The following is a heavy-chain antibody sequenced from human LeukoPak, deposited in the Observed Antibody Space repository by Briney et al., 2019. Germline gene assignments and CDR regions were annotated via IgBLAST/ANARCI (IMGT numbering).Heavy chain of an antibody. D-gene: IGHD6-13*01. CDR2: IRYDGSDK. Sequence: GGSLRLSCAASGFTFSSYGMHWVRQAPGKGLEWVAFIRYDGSDKYYADSVKGRFTISRDNSKNTLYLQMNSLRAEDTAVYYCAKVGTGRSRVAAAGIDYWGQGTLVTVSS. CDR1: GFTFSSYG. V-gene: IGHV3-30*02. J-gene: IGHJ4*02. CDR3: AKVGTGRSRVAAAGIDY.